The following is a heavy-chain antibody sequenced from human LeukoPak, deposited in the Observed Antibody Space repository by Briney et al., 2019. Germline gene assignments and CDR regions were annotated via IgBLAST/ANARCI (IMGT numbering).Heavy chain of an antibody. CDR3: ARGGYSYGLAKYFQH. Sequence: ASVKVSCKASGGTFSSYAISWVRQAPGQGLEWMGGIIPIFGTANYAQKFQGRVTITADESTSTACMELSSLRSEDTAVYYCARGGYSYGLAKYFQHWGQGTLVTVSS. D-gene: IGHD5-18*01. V-gene: IGHV1-69*13. CDR1: GGTFSSYA. J-gene: IGHJ1*01. CDR2: IIPIFGTA.